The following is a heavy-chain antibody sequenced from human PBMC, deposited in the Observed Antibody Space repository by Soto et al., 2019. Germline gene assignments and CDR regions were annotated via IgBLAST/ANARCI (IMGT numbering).Heavy chain of an antibody. D-gene: IGHD3-10*01. J-gene: IGHJ6*02. CDR3: ARASLWFGDPLYYYYYGMDV. CDR1: GYTFTSYA. Sequence: GASVKVSCKASGYTFTSYAMHWVRQAPGQRLEWMGWINAGNGNTKYSQKFQGRVTITRDTSASTAYMELSSLGSEDTAVYYCARASLWFGDPLYYYYYGMDVWGQGTTVTVSS. CDR2: INAGNGNT. V-gene: IGHV1-3*01.